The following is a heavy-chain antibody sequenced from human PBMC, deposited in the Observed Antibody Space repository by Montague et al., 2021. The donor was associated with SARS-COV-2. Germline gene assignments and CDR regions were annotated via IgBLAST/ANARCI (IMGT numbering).Heavy chain of an antibody. J-gene: IGHJ2*01. V-gene: IGHV3-53*01. CDR3: ARDSKPDWVPYWYFDL. CDR1: GFTVSSNY. CDR2: IYSGGST. Sequence: SLRLSCAASGFTVSSNYMSWVRQAPGKGLEWVSVIYSGGSTYYADSVKGRFTISRDNSKNTLYLQMSSLRAEDTAVYYCARDSKPDWVPYWYFDLWGRGTLVTVSS. D-gene: IGHD3-9*01.